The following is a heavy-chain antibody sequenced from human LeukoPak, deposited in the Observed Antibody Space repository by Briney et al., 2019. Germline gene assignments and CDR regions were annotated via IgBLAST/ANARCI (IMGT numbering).Heavy chain of an antibody. Sequence: PSETLSLTCTVSGGSVSSGSYYWSWIRQPPGKGLEWIGYIYYSGCTNYNPSLKSRVTISVDTSKNQFSLKLSSVTAADTAVYYCARGTHGSYSLPFHFDYWGQGTLVTVSS. V-gene: IGHV4-61*01. CDR2: IYYSGCT. CDR1: GGSVSSGSYY. J-gene: IGHJ4*02. CDR3: ARGTHGSYSLPFHFDY. D-gene: IGHD1-26*01.